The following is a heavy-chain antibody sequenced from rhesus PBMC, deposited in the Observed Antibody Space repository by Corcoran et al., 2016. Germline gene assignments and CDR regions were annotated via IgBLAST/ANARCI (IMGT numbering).Heavy chain of an antibody. J-gene: IGHJ2*01. CDR2: IGGSSGST. D-gene: IGHD2-21*01. CDR3: ARVWYYWYFDL. CDR1: GYSISSGYG. V-gene: IGHV4-127*01. Sequence: QVQLQESGPGLVKPSETLSLTCAVSGYSISSGYGWSWIRQPPGKGLEWIGYIGGSSGSTNYNPSLKSRVTISKDPSKNQFALKLCSVTAADTAVYYCARVWYYWYFDLWGPGTPITISS.